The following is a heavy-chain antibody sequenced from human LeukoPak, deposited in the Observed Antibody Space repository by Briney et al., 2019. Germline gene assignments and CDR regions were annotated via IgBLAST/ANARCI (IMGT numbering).Heavy chain of an antibody. D-gene: IGHD1-26*01. CDR3: VRDLGGRSGH. V-gene: IGHV3-74*01. J-gene: IGHJ4*02. CDR1: GFTFSSNW. CDR2: INEDGSTT. Sequence: GGSLRLSCAASGFTFSSNWMHWVRQAPGKGLVWVSRINEDGSTTNYADSVKGRSTIFRDNAKNTLYLQMNRLRAEDTAVYYCVRDLGGRSGHWGQGTLVTVSS.